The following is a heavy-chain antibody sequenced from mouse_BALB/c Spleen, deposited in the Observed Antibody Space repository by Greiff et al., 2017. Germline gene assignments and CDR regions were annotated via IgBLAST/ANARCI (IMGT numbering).Heavy chain of an antibody. CDR1: GYTFTSYW. Sequence: VQLQQSGAELAKPGASVKMSCKASGYTFTSYWMHWVKQRPGQGLEWIGYINPSTGYTEYNQKFKDKATLTADKSSSTAYMQLSSLTSEDSAVYYCARGGGNYYYAMDYWGQGTSVTVSS. CDR2: INPSTGYT. D-gene: IGHD2-1*01. CDR3: ARGGGNYYYAMDY. J-gene: IGHJ4*01. V-gene: IGHV1-7*01.